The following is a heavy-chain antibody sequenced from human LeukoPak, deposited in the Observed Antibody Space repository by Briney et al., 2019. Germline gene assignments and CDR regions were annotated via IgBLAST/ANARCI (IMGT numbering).Heavy chain of an antibody. CDR1: GITFSSYT. Sequence: GGSLRLSCAASGITFSSYTMNWVRQAPGKGLEWVSSISSSSNYIYYVDSVKGRFTISRDNAKNSLYLQMNSLRAEDTAVYYCARDSRTTYYYGSGSTKNWFDPWGQGTLVTVSS. CDR3: ARDSRTTYYYGSGSTKNWFDP. V-gene: IGHV3-21*01. J-gene: IGHJ5*02. D-gene: IGHD3-10*01. CDR2: ISSSSNYI.